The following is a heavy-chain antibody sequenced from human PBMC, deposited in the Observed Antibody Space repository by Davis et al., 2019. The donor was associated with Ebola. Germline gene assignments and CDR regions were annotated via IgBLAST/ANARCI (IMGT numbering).Heavy chain of an antibody. J-gene: IGHJ4*02. V-gene: IGHV3-30*02. D-gene: IGHD6-19*01. CDR1: GFSFSSYG. CDR3: AKQDDSGWYGIDDC. CDR2: IRYDGSDK. Sequence: PGGSLRLSCVASGFSFSSYGMYWVRQAPGKGLEWVAFIRYDGSDKYDGDSVKGRFTISRDNSKNTLYLQINSLRPDDTALYYCAKQDDSGWYGIDDCWGQGTLVTVSS.